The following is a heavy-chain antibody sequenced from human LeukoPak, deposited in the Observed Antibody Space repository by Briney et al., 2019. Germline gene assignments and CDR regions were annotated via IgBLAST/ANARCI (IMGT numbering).Heavy chain of an antibody. V-gene: IGHV7-4-1*02. CDR2: INTNTGNP. D-gene: IGHD1-26*01. J-gene: IGHJ4*02. CDR1: GYTFTSYA. CDR3: AREGSQGVPPAIDY. Sequence: GASVKVSCKASGYTFTSYAMNWVRQAPGQGLEWMGWINTNTGNPTYAQGFTGRFVFSLDTSVSTAYLQISSLKAEDTAVYYCAREGSQGVPPAIDYWGQGTLVTVSS.